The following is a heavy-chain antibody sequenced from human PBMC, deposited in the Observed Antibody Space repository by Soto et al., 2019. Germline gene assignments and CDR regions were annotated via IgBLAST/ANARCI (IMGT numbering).Heavy chain of an antibody. J-gene: IGHJ6*02. V-gene: IGHV5-51*01. CDR1: GYSFTSYW. CDR3: ARHGPSSGWYDYYYGMDV. Sequence: GESLKISCKGSGYSFTSYWIGWVRQMPGKGLEWMGIIYPGDSDTRYSPSFQGQVTISADKSISTAYLQWSSLKASDTAMYYCARHGPSSGWYDYYYGMDVWGQGTTVTVSS. D-gene: IGHD6-19*01. CDR2: IYPGDSDT.